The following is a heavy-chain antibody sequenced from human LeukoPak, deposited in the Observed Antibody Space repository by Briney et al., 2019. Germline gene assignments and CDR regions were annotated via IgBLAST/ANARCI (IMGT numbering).Heavy chain of an antibody. V-gene: IGHV3-23*01. Sequence: PGGSLRLSCAASGFTFSSYAMSWVRQAPGKGLEWVSAISGSGGSTYYADSVKGRFNISRHNSKNTLYLQMNSLRAEDTAVYYCAKVESLAARIYYYYMDVWGKGTTVTVSS. D-gene: IGHD6-6*01. CDR1: GFTFSSYA. CDR2: ISGSGGST. CDR3: AKVESLAARIYYYYMDV. J-gene: IGHJ6*03.